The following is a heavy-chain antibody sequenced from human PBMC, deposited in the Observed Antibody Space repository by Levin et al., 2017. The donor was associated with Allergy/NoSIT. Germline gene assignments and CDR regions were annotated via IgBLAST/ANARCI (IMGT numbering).Heavy chain of an antibody. CDR2: IYTSGST. CDR1: GGSISSYY. Sequence: SETLSLTCTVSGGSISSYYWSWIRQPAGKGLEWIGRIYTSGSTNYNPSLKSRVTMSVDTSKNQFSLKLSSVTAADTAVYYCARSHPQYCSGGSCYFDYWGQGTLVTVSS. D-gene: IGHD2-15*01. V-gene: IGHV4-4*07. J-gene: IGHJ4*02. CDR3: ARSHPQYCSGGSCYFDY.